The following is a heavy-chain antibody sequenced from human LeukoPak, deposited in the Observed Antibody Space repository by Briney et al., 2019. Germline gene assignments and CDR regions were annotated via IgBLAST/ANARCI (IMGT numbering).Heavy chain of an antibody. CDR1: GFTFNKFS. Sequence: GGSLRLSCVVSGFTFNKFSMNWVRQAPVKGLDWVSYISSRSSTIYYADTVKGRFTISRDNAKNTLHLQMNSLRAEDTAVYYCARGPDYGDYWGQGTLVTVSS. CDR2: ISSRSSTI. J-gene: IGHJ4*02. CDR3: ARGPDYGDY. V-gene: IGHV3-48*04.